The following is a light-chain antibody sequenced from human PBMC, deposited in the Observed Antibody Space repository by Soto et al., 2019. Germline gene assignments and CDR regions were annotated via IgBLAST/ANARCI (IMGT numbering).Light chain of an antibody. CDR3: SSYTRSSTRV. CDR2: DVR. CDR1: SSDVGGYNY. V-gene: IGLV2-14*01. Sequence: SALTQPASVSGSPGQSITISCTGTSSDVGGYNYVSWYQQHPGKAPKLMIYDVRNRPSGVSNRFSGSKSGNTASLTISGLQAEDEADYYCSSYTRSSTRVFGGGTKLTVL. J-gene: IGLJ2*01.